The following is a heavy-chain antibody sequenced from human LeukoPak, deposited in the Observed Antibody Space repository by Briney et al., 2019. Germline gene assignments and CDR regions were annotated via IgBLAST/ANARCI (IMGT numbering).Heavy chain of an antibody. CDR2: IFYTGST. J-gene: IGHJ4*02. V-gene: IGHV4-59*01. CDR1: GGSMSSNY. CDR3: ARAPYSSSQLNFDY. D-gene: IGHD6-13*01. Sequence: TSETLSLTCTVSGGSMSSNYWSWIRQSPGKGLEWIGYIFYTGSTKYNPSLKSRVSMSVDMSKNQFSLKVTSAIAADTAVYYCARAPYSSSQLNFDYWGQGTLVTVSS.